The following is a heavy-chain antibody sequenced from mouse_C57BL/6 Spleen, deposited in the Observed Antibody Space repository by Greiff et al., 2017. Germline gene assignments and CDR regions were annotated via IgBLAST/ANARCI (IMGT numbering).Heavy chain of an antibody. D-gene: IGHD2-5*01. J-gene: IGHJ4*01. CDR1: GYTFTSYW. Sequence: QVQLQQPGAELVKPGASVKLSCKASGYTFTSYWMHWVKQRPGQGLEWIGMIHPTSGSTNYNEKFKSKATLTVDKSSSTAYMQLSSLTSEDSAVYYCARGDRDSNYGYAMDYWGQGTSVTVSS. CDR2: IHPTSGST. CDR3: ARGDRDSNYGYAMDY. V-gene: IGHV1-64*01.